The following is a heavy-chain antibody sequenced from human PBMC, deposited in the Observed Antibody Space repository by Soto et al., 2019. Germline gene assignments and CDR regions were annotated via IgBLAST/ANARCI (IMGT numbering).Heavy chain of an antibody. CDR1: GFTFSSYG. CDR2: ISYDGSNK. J-gene: IGHJ4*02. CDR3: AKDRDSGYWPHPFDY. D-gene: IGHD3-22*01. Sequence: GGSLRLSCPASGFTFSSYGMHWVRQAPGKGLEWVAVISYDGSNKYYADSVKGRFTISRDNSKNTLYLQMNSLRAEDTAVYYCAKDRDSGYWPHPFDYWGQGTLVTVSS. V-gene: IGHV3-30*18.